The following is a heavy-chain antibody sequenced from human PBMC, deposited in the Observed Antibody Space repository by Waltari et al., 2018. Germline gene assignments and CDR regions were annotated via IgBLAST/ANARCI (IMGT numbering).Heavy chain of an antibody. CDR2: IRYDGSNK. CDR1: GFTFSSYG. Sequence: QVQLVESGGGVVQPGGSLRLSCAASGFTFSSYGMHWVRQAPGKGLEWVAFIRYDGSNKYYADSVKGRFTISRDNSKNTLYLQMNSLRAEDTAVYYCAKAGGSYFFGYWGQGTLVTVSS. D-gene: IGHD1-26*01. J-gene: IGHJ4*02. V-gene: IGHV3-30*02. CDR3: AKAGGSYFFGY.